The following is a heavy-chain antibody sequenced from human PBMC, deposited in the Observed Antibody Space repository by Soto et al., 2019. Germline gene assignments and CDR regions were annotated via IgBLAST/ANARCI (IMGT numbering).Heavy chain of an antibody. CDR3: ARDAISCSGGSCYLHRSWFDP. CDR2: INPSGGST. CDR1: GYTFTSYY. Sequence: ASVKVSCEASGYTFTSYYMHWVRQAPGQGLEWMGIINPSGGSTSYARKFQGRVTMTRDTSTSTVYMELSSLRSEDTAVYYCARDAISCSGGSCYLHRSWFDPWGQGTLVTVS. J-gene: IGHJ5*02. D-gene: IGHD2-15*01. V-gene: IGHV1-46*01.